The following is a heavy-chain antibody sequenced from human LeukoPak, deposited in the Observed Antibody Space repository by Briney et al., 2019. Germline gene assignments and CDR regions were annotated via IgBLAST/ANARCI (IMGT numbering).Heavy chain of an antibody. J-gene: IGHJ4*02. CDR3: ARGGGSSPSY. CDR2: IYPSGST. V-gene: IGHV4-61*02. D-gene: IGHD6-6*01. CDR1: GGSISSGSGSYY. Sequence: SQTLSLTCTVSGGSISSGSGSYYWRWIRQPAGKGLEWVGRIYPSGSTAYNPSLESRVTISVDSSKNQFSLNLNSVTAADTAVYYCARGGGSSPSYWGQGTLVTVSS.